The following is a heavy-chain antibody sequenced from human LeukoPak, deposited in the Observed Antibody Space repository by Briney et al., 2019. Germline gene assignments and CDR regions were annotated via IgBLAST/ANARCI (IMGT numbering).Heavy chain of an antibody. D-gene: IGHD3-10*01. V-gene: IGHV1-18*01. CDR3: ARDSRAGLLWFGELKYNWFDP. CDR1: GYTFTSYG. J-gene: IGHJ5*02. Sequence: ASVKVSCKASGYTFTSYGISWVRQAPGQGLEWMGWISAYNGNTNYAQKLQGRVTMTTDTSTSTAYMELRSLRSDDTDVYYCARDSRAGLLWFGELKYNWFDPWGQGTLVTVSS. CDR2: ISAYNGNT.